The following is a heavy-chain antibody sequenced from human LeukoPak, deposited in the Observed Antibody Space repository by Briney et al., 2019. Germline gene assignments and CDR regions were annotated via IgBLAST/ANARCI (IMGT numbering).Heavy chain of an antibody. CDR1: GITFSSYS. CDR2: ISSFSGTI. Sequence: SGGSLRLSCVASGITFSSYSMNWVRQAPGKGLEWVSYISSFSGTINYADSVKGRFTISRDNAKNSLYLQMNSLRAEDTAVYYCARDAPGHYYGSGTFDYWGQGTLVTVSS. J-gene: IGHJ4*02. V-gene: IGHV3-48*01. D-gene: IGHD3-10*01. CDR3: ARDAPGHYYGSGTFDY.